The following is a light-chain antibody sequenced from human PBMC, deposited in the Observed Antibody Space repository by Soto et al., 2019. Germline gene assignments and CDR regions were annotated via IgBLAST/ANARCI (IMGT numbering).Light chain of an antibody. J-gene: IGLJ3*02. Sequence: QSVLTQPPSVSAAPGQKVTISCSGSSSNIGRNFVSWYQQLPGTAPKLLIYEDNKRPSGIPDRFSGSKSGTSAALGITGLQTGDEAEYYCGTWVSSLSPNGVFGGGTQLTVL. CDR3: GTWVSSLSPNGV. CDR2: EDN. V-gene: IGLV1-51*02. CDR1: SSNIGRNF.